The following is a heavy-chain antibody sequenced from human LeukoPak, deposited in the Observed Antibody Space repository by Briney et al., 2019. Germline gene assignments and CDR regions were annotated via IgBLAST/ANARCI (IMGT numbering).Heavy chain of an antibody. CDR1: GFIFDEYG. J-gene: IGHJ3*02. CDR2: INWNGANT. D-gene: IGHD3-22*01. Sequence: PGGSLRLSCAASGFIFDEYGMSWVRQAPGKGLEWVSGINWNGANTGYGDSVKGRFTISRDNAKNSLHLQMSSLRAEDTALYHCARVQYDTSGCHNAFDSWGQGTMVTVSS. V-gene: IGHV3-20*01. CDR3: ARVQYDTSGCHNAFDS.